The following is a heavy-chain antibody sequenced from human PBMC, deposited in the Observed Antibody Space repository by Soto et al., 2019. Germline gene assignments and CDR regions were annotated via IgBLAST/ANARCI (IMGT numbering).Heavy chain of an antibody. CDR3: ARDGTGLWFGELLDHYYYYYGMDV. D-gene: IGHD3-10*01. CDR1: GGSISSYY. J-gene: IGHJ6*02. Sequence: PSETLSLTCTVSGGSISSYYWSWIRQPAGKGLEWIGRIYTSGSTNYNPSLKSRVTMSVDTSKNQFSLKLSSVTAADTAVYYCARDGTGLWFGELLDHYYYYYGMDVWGQGTTVTVSS. CDR2: IYTSGST. V-gene: IGHV4-4*07.